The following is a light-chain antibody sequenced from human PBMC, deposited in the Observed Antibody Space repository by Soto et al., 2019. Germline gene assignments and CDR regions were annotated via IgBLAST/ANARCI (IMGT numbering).Light chain of an antibody. CDR2: EVN. V-gene: IGLV2-23*02. J-gene: IGLJ1*01. CDR3: CSSGGSPKYL. CDR1: SSNVGSYKL. Sequence: QSALTQPASVSGSPGQSITISCTGTSSNVGSYKLVSWYQQHPGKAPKPMIFEVNKRPSGVSNRFSGSKSGNTASLTISGLKVEDEADYYCCSSGGSPKYLFGIGTKVTV.